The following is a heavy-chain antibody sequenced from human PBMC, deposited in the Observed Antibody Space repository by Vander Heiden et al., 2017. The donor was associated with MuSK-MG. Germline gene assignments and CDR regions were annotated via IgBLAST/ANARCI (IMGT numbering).Heavy chain of an antibody. J-gene: IGHJ6*03. CDR2: INHSGST. V-gene: IGHV4-34*01. CDR3: ARGVVGGTRGYYYMDV. Sequence: QVQLQQWGAGLLKPSETLSLTCAVYGGSLSGYYWSWIRQPPGKGLEWIGEINHSGSTNYNPSLKSRVTISVDTSKNQFSLKLSSVTAADTAVYYCARGVVGGTRGYYYMDVWGKGTTVTVSS. CDR1: GGSLSGYY. D-gene: IGHD3-16*01.